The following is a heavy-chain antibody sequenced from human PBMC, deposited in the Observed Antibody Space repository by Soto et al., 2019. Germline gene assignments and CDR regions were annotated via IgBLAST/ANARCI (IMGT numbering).Heavy chain of an antibody. CDR2: IYYSGST. Sequence: TSETLSLTCTVSGGSISSGGYYWSWIRQHPGKGLEWIGYIYYSGSTYYNPSLKSRVTISVDTSKNQFSLKLSSVTAADTAVYYCVRHHTSSAPVGEYKRGYSSSWHNWFDPWGQGTLVTVSS. CDR1: GGSISSGGYY. CDR3: VRHHTSSAPVGEYKRGYSSSWHNWFDP. J-gene: IGHJ5*02. D-gene: IGHD6-6*01. V-gene: IGHV4-31*03.